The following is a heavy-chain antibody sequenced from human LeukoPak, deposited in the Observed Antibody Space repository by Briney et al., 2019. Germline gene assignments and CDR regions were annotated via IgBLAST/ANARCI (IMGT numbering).Heavy chain of an antibody. CDR1: GYSISSGYY. Sequence: SETLPLTCAVSGYSISSGYYWGWIRQPPGKGLEWIGSIYHSGSTYYNPSLKSRVTISVDTSKNQFSLKLGSVTAADTAVYYCARHDYYDSSGYYYSHASDIWGQGTMVTVSS. D-gene: IGHD3-22*01. V-gene: IGHV4-38-2*01. CDR2: IYHSGST. J-gene: IGHJ3*02. CDR3: ARHDYYDSSGYYYSHASDI.